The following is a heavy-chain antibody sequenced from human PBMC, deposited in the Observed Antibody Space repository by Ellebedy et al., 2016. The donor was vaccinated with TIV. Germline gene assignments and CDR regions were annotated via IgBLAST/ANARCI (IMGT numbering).Heavy chain of an antibody. CDR1: GGSTTSNSYY. CDR2: IYYSGST. Sequence: MPGGSLRLSCTVSGGSTTSNSYYWGWIRQPPGKGVVWIGSIYYSGSTYYNPSLKSRITISLDTSKNQFSLELSSVTAADTAVYSCASLCSRTSCYKANLDYWGQGTLVTVSS. CDR3: ASLCSRTSCYKANLDY. J-gene: IGHJ4*02. D-gene: IGHD2-2*02. V-gene: IGHV4-39*07.